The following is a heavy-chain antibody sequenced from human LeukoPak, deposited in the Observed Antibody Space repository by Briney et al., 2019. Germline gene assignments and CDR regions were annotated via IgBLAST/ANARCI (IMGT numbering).Heavy chain of an antibody. D-gene: IGHD2-15*01. CDR3: ARDVGGYSVNWFDP. V-gene: IGHV1-69*06. J-gene: IGHJ5*02. CDR2: IIPIFGTA. CDR1: GGTFSSYA. Sequence: ASVKVSCKASGGTFSSYAISWVRQAPGQGLEWMGGIIPIFGTANYAQKFQGRVTITADKSTSTAYTELSSLRSEDTAVYYCARDVGGYSVNWFDPWGQGTLVTVSS.